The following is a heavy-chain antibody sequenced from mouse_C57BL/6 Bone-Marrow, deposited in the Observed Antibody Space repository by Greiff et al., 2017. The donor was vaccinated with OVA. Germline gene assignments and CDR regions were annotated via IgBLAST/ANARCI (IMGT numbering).Heavy chain of an antibody. J-gene: IGHJ1*03. Sequence: QVQLQQSGAELVKPGASVKLSCKASGYTFTSYWMHWVKQRPGRGLVWIGRIDPNSGGTKYNAKFKGKATLTVDKPSSTAYMQLSSLTSEDSAVYYCANHCYGSSYVYWYFDVWGTGTTVTVSS. D-gene: IGHD1-1*01. CDR1: GYTFTSYW. V-gene: IGHV1-72*01. CDR2: IDPNSGGT. CDR3: ANHCYGSSYVYWYFDV.